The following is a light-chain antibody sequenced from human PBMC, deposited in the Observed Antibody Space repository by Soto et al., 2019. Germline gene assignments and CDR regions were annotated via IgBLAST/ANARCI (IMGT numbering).Light chain of an antibody. Sequence: EIVMTQSPGTLSVSPGERATLSCRANQSVSNNLAWYQQKPGQPPRLLIYGASTRATGMSAMFSVSGSETEFTLTISSLQSEDFAVYYCQQYDNWPRTFGQGTRLEIK. CDR3: QQYDNWPRT. J-gene: IGKJ2*01. CDR2: GAS. CDR1: QSVSNN. V-gene: IGKV3-15*01.